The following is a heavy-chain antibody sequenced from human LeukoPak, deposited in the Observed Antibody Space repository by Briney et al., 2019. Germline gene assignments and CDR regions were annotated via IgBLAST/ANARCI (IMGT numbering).Heavy chain of an antibody. J-gene: IGHJ5*02. V-gene: IGHV2-5*02. CDR3: AHSRITMVRGVIATPPDNWFDP. D-gene: IGHD3-10*01. CDR2: IYWDDDK. CDR1: GFSLSTSGVG. Sequence: SGPTLVNPTQTLTLTCTFSGFSLSTSGVGVGWIRQPPGKALEWLALIYWDDDKRYSPSLKSRLTITKDTSKNQVVLTMTNMDPVDTATYYCAHSRITMVRGVIATPPDNWFDPWGQGTLVTVSS.